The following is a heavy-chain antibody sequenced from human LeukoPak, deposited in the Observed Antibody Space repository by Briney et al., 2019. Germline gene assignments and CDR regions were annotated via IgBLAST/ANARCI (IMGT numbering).Heavy chain of an antibody. V-gene: IGHV4-38-2*02. D-gene: IGHD3-22*01. CDR2: IYHSGST. Sequence: NPSETLSLTCTVSGYSISSGYYWGWIRQPPGKGLEWIGSIYHSGSTYYNPSLKSRVTISVDTSKNQFSLKLSSVTAADTAVYYCAREPFSSGYYYVFDYWGQGTLVTVSS. CDR1: GYSISSGYY. J-gene: IGHJ4*02. CDR3: AREPFSSGYYYVFDY.